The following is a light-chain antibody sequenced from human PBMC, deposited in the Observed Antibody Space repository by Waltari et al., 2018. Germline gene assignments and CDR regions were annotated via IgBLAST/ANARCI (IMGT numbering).Light chain of an antibody. Sequence: QSVLTQPPSVSAAPGPKVTISCSGSSSNIGNYLVYWYHQRPGTTPKLLIDDNYKRPSGIPDRFSASKSGTSATLDITGLQIGDEADYYCATWDNSLTAVVFGGGTKLTVL. CDR2: DNY. CDR1: SSNIGNYL. V-gene: IGLV1-51*01. J-gene: IGLJ3*02. CDR3: ATWDNSLTAVV.